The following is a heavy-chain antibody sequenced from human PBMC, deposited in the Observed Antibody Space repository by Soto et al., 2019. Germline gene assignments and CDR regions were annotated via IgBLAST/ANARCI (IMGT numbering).Heavy chain of an antibody. V-gene: IGHV3-23*01. CDR3: AKDKGGRYCSRTSCLYSFDS. CDR2: ISDSGST. D-gene: IGHD2-2*01. CDR1: GFTFSTYA. J-gene: IGHJ4*02. Sequence: EVQLLESGGGLVQPGGSLRLSCTASGFTFSTYAMSWVRQAPGKGLEWVSTISDSGSTYYADSVKGRFTISRDNSKNTLYLEINSLRAEDTAVYYCAKDKGGRYCSRTSCLYSFDSWGQGTLVTVSS.